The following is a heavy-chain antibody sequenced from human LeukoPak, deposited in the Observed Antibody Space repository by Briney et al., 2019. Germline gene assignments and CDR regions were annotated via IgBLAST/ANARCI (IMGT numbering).Heavy chain of an antibody. CDR3: ARDEPRGSYFWFDP. V-gene: IGHV3-21*01. CDR1: GFTFSSYS. J-gene: IGHJ5*02. D-gene: IGHD1-26*01. CDR2: ISSSSSYI. Sequence: GGSLRLSCAASGFTFSSYSMNWVRQAPGKGLEWVSSISSSSSYIYYADSVKGRFTISRDNAKNSLYLQMNSLRAEDTAMYYCARDEPRGSYFWFDPWGQGTLVTVSS.